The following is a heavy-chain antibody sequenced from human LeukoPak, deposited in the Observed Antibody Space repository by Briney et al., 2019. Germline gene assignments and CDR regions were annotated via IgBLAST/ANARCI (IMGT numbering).Heavy chain of an antibody. CDR1: GGSISSYY. CDR2: VYYSGTT. D-gene: IGHD6-6*01. V-gene: IGHV4-59*08. J-gene: IGHJ4*02. CDR3: ARQRSSSWSLGY. Sequence: SETLSLTCTVSGGSISSYYWSWIRQPPGKGLKWIGYVYYSGTTNYNPSLKSRVTISVDTSKNQFSLKLSSVTAADTAVYFRARQRSSSWSLGYWGQGTLVTVSS.